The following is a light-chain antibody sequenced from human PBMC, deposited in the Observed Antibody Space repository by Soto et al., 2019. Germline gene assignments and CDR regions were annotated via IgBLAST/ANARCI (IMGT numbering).Light chain of an antibody. Sequence: DFVMTQSPDSLTLSLGERATIDCKSSQSLLYTSNNKNYLAWYQHKPGQPPKLLIYWASTRESGVPDRFSGSGSVTDFTLTISSLQAEDVAVYYCQQYYSMPLTFGGGTKVEIK. CDR2: WAS. V-gene: IGKV4-1*01. CDR1: QSLLYTSNNKNY. J-gene: IGKJ4*01. CDR3: QQYYSMPLT.